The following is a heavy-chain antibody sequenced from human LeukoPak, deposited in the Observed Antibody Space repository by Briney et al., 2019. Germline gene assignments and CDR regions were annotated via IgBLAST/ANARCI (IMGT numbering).Heavy chain of an antibody. Sequence: NASETLSLTCTVSNGSINTYFWTWIPQPPGRGLEWIVIINYSETTRYNPSLKSRVTLSVNTSKNLFSLKLDSVTAADTAVYFCARALRSQGAAAGTGYLDSWGQGALVTVSS. D-gene: IGHD6-13*01. CDR2: INYSETT. V-gene: IGHV4-59*08. CDR3: ARALRSQGAAAGTGYLDS. CDR1: NGSINTYF. J-gene: IGHJ4*02.